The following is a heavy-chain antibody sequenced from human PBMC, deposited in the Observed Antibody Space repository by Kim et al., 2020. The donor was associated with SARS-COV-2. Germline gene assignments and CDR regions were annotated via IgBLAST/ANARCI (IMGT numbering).Heavy chain of an antibody. D-gene: IGHD3-22*01. J-gene: IGHJ6*02. CDR1: GFTVSSNY. V-gene: IGHV3-53*01. Sequence: GGSLRLSCAASGFTVSSNYMSWVRQAPGKGLEWVSVIYSGGSTYYADSVKGRFTISRDNSKNTLYLQMSSLRAEDTAVYYCARDRNYYDSSGYDQSKTYYYYGMDVWGQGTTVTVSS. CDR3: ARDRNYYDSSGYDQSKTYYYYGMDV. CDR2: IYSGGST.